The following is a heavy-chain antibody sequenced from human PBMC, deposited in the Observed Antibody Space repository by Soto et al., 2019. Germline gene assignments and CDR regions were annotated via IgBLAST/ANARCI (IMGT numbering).Heavy chain of an antibody. CDR1: GYTFTGYY. CDR2: INPNSGGT. Sequence: ASVKVSCKASGYTFTGYYMHWVRQAPGQGLEWMGWINPNSGGTNYAQKFQGWVTMTRDTSISTAYMELSRLRSDDTAVYYCAREIKYYDSSGYLAGAFDIWGQGTMVTVSS. D-gene: IGHD3-22*01. V-gene: IGHV1-2*04. CDR3: AREIKYYDSSGYLAGAFDI. J-gene: IGHJ3*02.